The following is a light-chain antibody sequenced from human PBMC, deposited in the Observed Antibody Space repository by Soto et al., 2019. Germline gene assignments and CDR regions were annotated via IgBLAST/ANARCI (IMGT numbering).Light chain of an antibody. CDR1: DSDIGGYNY. J-gene: IGLJ2*01. Sequence: QFALTQPASVSGSPGQSITISCTGTDSDIGGYNYVSWYQQHPGRTPQLIIYEVSNRPSGVSYRFSGSKSGNTASLTISGLQAEDEADYSCTSYSTASTLVFGGGTKLTVL. V-gene: IGLV2-14*01. CDR3: TSYSTASTLV. CDR2: EVS.